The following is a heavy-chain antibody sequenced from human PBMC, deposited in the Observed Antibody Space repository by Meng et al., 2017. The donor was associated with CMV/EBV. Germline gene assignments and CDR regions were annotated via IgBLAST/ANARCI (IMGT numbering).Heavy chain of an antibody. CDR3: ARSIAARPYRYNWFDP. CDR1: GGSISSSIYY. J-gene: IGHJ5*02. CDR2: IYYSGST. D-gene: IGHD6-6*01. Sequence: QLQLEESGPGRVKPSETLSLTCTVSGGSISSSIYYWGWIRQPPGKGLEWIGSIYYSGSTYYNPSLKSRVTISVDTSKNQFSLKLSSVTAADTAVYYCARSIAARPYRYNWFDPWGQGTLVTVSS. V-gene: IGHV4-39*07.